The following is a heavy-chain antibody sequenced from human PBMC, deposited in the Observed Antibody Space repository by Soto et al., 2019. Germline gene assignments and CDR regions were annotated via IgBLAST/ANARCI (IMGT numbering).Heavy chain of an antibody. CDR1: GFSIGSNNC. J-gene: IGHJ4*02. D-gene: IGHD2-2*01. V-gene: IGHV4-28*01. Sequence: PSETLSLTCAVSGFSIGSNNCWGWIRQPPGKGLEWIGNIYYSVTTQFNPSLKSRVTMSIDGAGNQFSLRLSSVTAADTAVYYCARKERKQAAIWNWGQGTLVTVSS. CDR3: ARKERKQAAIWN. CDR2: IYYSVTT.